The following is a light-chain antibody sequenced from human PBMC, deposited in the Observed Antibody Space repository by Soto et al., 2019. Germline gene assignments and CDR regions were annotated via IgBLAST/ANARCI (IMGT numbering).Light chain of an antibody. J-gene: IGKJ4*01. CDR2: GAS. CDR3: QQHSAWPLT. Sequence: EIVMTQSPATLSVSPGERATLFCRASQSVRSNFLAWYQQKPGQAPSLLIYGASIRATGIPARFSGSGSGTDFTLTTNRLQSEDFAVYYCQQHSAWPLTFGGGTKVEIK. V-gene: IGKV3-15*01. CDR1: QSVRSN.